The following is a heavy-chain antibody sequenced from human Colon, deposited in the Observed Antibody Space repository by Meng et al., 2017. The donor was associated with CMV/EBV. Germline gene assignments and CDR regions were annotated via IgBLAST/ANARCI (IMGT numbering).Heavy chain of an antibody. J-gene: IGHJ6*02. D-gene: IGHD2-2*01. CDR2: ISGSGGST. CDR3: AIRKWRSTSRFYGMDI. Sequence: GGPLRSSGAAPDFTFSSYAMSWVRQAPGKGLEWVSAISGSGGSTYYADSVKGRFTISRDNSKNTLYLQMNSLRAEDTAVYYCAIRKWRSTSRFYGMDIWGQGTTVTVSS. CDR1: DFTFSSYA. V-gene: IGHV3-23*01.